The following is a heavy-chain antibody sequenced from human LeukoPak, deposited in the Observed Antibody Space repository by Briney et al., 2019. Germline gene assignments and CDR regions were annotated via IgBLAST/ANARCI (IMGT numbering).Heavy chain of an antibody. J-gene: IGHJ4*02. D-gene: IGHD3-3*01. V-gene: IGHV4-34*01. CDR3: ARVPLRITIFGVVIISSPFDY. CDR2: INHSGST. Sequence: SETLSLTCAVYGGSFSGYYWSWIRQPPGKGLEWIGEINHSGSTNYNPSLKSRVTISVDTSKNQFSLKLSSVTAADTAVYYCARVPLRITIFGVVIISSPFDYWGQGTLVTVSS. CDR1: GGSFSGYY.